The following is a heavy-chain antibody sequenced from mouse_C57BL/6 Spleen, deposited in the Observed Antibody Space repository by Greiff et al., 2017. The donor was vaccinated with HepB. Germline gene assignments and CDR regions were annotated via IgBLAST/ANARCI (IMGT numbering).Heavy chain of an antibody. J-gene: IGHJ4*01. D-gene: IGHD2-4*01. CDR3: AREIIYYDYDGAMDY. V-gene: IGHV1-52*01. CDR1: GYTFTSYW. CDR2: IDPSDSET. Sequence: QVQLKQPGAELVRPGSSVKLSCKASGYTFTSYWMHWVKQRPIQGLEWIGNIDPSDSETHYNQKFKDKATLTVDKSSSTAYMQLSSLTSEDSAVYYCAREIIYYDYDGAMDYWGQGTSVTVSS.